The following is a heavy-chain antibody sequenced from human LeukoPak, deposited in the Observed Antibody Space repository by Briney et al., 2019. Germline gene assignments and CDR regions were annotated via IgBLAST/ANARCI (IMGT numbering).Heavy chain of an antibody. V-gene: IGHV3-30*04. CDR1: GFTFSSYA. D-gene: IGHD6-19*01. J-gene: IGHJ4*02. Sequence: PGGSLRLSCAASGFTFSSYAMHWVRQAPGKGLEWVAVISYDGRNKYYTDSVKGRFPISRDNSKNTLYLQMNSLRAEDTAVYYCARGSGWYSGKFDYWGQGTLVTVSS. CDR2: ISYDGRNK. CDR3: ARGSGWYSGKFDY.